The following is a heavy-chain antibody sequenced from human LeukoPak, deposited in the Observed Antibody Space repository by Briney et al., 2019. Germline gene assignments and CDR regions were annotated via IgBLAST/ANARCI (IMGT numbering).Heavy chain of an antibody. J-gene: IGHJ4*02. CDR2: INSSSSYI. CDR3: ARNGNSGYDSLDY. Sequence: GGSLRLSCAASGFTFSSYSMNWVRQAPGKGLEGVSSINSSSSYIYYADSLKGRFTISRDNAKNSLYLQMNSLRAEDTSVYYCARNGNSGYDSLDYWGQGTLVTVSS. CDR1: GFTFSSYS. V-gene: IGHV3-21*01. D-gene: IGHD5-12*01.